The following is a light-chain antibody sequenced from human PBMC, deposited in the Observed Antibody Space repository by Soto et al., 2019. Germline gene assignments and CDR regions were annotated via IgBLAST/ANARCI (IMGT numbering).Light chain of an antibody. CDR2: EVT. CDR3: YSFIGISTALFA. J-gene: IGLJ1*01. CDR1: SRDIGTSNL. V-gene: IGLV2-23*02. Sequence: QSVLTQPASVSGSPGQSITISCTGTSRDIGTSNLVSWYQQYPGKAPKLRIYEVTKRPSGISYRFSGSKSGNTASLTISGLQPEDEADYYCYSFIGISTALFALGNGTKVTV.